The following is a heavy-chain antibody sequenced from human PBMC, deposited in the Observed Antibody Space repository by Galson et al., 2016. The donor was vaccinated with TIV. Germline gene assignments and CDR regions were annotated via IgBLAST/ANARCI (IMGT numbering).Heavy chain of an antibody. D-gene: IGHD6-19*01. Sequence: SVKVSCKASGGTFNIYAISWVRQAPGQGLEWMGGILPIFGAATYAQKFQGRVTITADESTNTAYMELSSPKSDDTAMYYCARPSSSCRGCSYYYYMDVWGKGTTVTVSS. CDR3: ARPSSSCRGCSYYYYMDV. CDR2: ILPIFGAA. CDR1: GGTFNIYA. V-gene: IGHV1-69*13. J-gene: IGHJ6*03.